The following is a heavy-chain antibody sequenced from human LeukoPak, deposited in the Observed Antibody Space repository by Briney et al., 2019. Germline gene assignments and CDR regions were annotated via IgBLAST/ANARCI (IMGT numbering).Heavy chain of an antibody. D-gene: IGHD6-19*01. CDR3: ARDRSSGSPYNWFDP. CDR2: IKQDGSEK. J-gene: IGHJ5*02. Sequence: GGSLKLSCAASGLTFSSYWMSWVRQAPGKGLEWVANIKQDGSEKYYVDSVKGRFTISRDNAKNSLYLQMNSLRAEDTAVYYCARDRSSGSPYNWFDPWGQGTLVTVSS. V-gene: IGHV3-7*01. CDR1: GLTFSSYW.